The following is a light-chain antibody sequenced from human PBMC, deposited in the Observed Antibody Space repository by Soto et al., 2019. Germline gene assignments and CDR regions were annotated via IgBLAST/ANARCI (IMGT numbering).Light chain of an antibody. CDR2: DAS. J-gene: IGKJ1*01. V-gene: IGKV1-5*01. CDR1: QIISRF. Sequence: DIPMTQSPSTLSASVGDRVTITCRASQIISRFLAWYQQKPGKAPNLLIYDASSLESGVPSRFSGSGSGTEFTLTISSLQPDDFATYYCQQYNSFSWTFGQGTKVEIK. CDR3: QQYNSFSWT.